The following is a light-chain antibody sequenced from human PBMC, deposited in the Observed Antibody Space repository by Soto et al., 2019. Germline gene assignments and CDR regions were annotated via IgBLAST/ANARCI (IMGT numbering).Light chain of an antibody. V-gene: IGKV1-5*01. Sequence: DIQMPPSPSTLSASVGDRVTITCRDSLSISTWLAWYQQKPEKATKLLIYDSSSLESGVPSRFSGSGSGTEFTLTISSLQPDDFATYSCQQYRTFGQGNKVEI. J-gene: IGKJ1*01. CDR1: LSISTW. CDR3: QQYRT. CDR2: DSS.